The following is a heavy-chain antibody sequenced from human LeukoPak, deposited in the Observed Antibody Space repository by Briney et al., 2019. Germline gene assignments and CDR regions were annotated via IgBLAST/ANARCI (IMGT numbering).Heavy chain of an antibody. V-gene: IGHV4-34*01. D-gene: IGHD5-18*01. CDR2: INHSGST. CDR1: GGSFSGYY. CDR3: ARVGYSYGYWWFDP. Sequence: TSETLSLTCAVYGGSFSGYYWSWIRQPPGKGLEWIGEINHSGSTNYNPSLKSRVTISVDTSKNQFSLKLSSVTAADTAVYYCARVGYSYGYWWFDPWGQGTLVTVSS. J-gene: IGHJ5*02.